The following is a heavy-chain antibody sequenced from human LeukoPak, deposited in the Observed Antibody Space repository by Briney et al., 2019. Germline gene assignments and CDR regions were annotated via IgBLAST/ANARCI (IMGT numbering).Heavy chain of an antibody. CDR1: GFTFSSYA. D-gene: IGHD1-1*01. CDR2: ISGSGGST. CDR3: ATTLLRAATYMDV. J-gene: IGHJ6*03. Sequence: PGGSLRLSCAASGFTFSSYAMSWGRQAPAKGLEWVSGISGSGGSTYYADSLKGRFTISRDNSKNTLYLQMNSLRAEYTAVYYCATTLLRAATYMDVWGKGTMVTVSS. V-gene: IGHV3-23*01.